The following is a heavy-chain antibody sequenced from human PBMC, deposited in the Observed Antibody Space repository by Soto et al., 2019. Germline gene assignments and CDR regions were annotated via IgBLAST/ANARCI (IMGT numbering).Heavy chain of an antibody. CDR3: ARGEQLYHYYYGMDV. J-gene: IGHJ6*02. Sequence: SVQVSFKASGFTFSSSAVQWLRQARGQRLEWIGWIVVGSGNTNYAQMFQGRVNITRDTSASTAYMELSSLKSEDTAVYYCARGEQLYHYYYGMDVWGQGSTVTVSS. CDR1: GFTFSSSA. CDR2: IVVGSGNT. V-gene: IGHV1-58*01.